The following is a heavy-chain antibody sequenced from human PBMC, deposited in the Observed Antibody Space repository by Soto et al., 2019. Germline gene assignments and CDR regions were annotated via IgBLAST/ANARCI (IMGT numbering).Heavy chain of an antibody. Sequence: PGGSLRLSCAASGFTVSSNYMNWVRQAPGKGLEWVANINQDGNEDNLLDSVKGRFTISRDNAKNSLFLQMNSLRVDDTAVYYCARTGDGHHDFLDYWGQGALVTVSS. V-gene: IGHV3-7*01. CDR1: GFTVSSNY. D-gene: IGHD1-1*01. J-gene: IGHJ4*02. CDR3: ARTGDGHHDFLDY. CDR2: INQDGNED.